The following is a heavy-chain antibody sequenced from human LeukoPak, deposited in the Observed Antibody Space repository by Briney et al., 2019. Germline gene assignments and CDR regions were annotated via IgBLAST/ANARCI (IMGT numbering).Heavy chain of an antibody. D-gene: IGHD3-10*01. J-gene: IGHJ4*02. V-gene: IGHV4-34*01. CDR3: AREGDYYGSGIPLDY. CDR2: INHNGST. Sequence: PSETLSLTCAVSGGSFSGYYWTWIRQPPGKGLEWLGEINHNGSTNYNPSLKSRVSASVDTSKRQYSLKLSSVTAANTAMYYCAREGDYYGSGIPLDYWGQGTLVTVSS. CDR1: GGSFSGYY.